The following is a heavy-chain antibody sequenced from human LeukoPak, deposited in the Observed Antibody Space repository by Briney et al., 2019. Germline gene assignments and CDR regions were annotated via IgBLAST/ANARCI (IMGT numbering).Heavy chain of an antibody. CDR2: IGSGDSYI. CDR3: ARDSGIRGTFDY. D-gene: IGHD1-14*01. J-gene: IGHJ4*02. CDR1: GFTFSSSS. V-gene: IGHV3-21*01. Sequence: GGSLRPSCAASGFTFSSSSMNWVRQAPGKGLEWVSSIGSGDSYIYYADSMKGRFTISRDNAKNSLYLQMNSLRAEDTAVYYCARDSGIRGTFDYWGQGTLVTVSS.